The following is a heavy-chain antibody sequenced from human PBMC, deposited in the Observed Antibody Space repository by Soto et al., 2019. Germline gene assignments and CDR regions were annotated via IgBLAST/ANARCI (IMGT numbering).Heavy chain of an antibody. D-gene: IGHD4-17*01. CDR3: AREVGYGDFSAALLD. V-gene: IGHV1-69*13. CDR2: VISLFGTA. J-gene: IGHJ4*02. Sequence: AASVKVSFKASGGTFSSHSINWVRQAPGQGLEWMGGVISLFGTANYAHNFKGRVTITADQSTSTAYMELNSLRSDDTAVYYCAREVGYGDFSAALLDWGQGTLVTVSS. CDR1: GGTFSSHS.